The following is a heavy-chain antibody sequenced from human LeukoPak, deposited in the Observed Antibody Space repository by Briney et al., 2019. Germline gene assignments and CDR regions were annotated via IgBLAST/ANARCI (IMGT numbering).Heavy chain of an antibody. Sequence: PSETLSLTCTVSGDSISSSSYYWGWIRQPPGKGLEWIGSIYYSGSTYYNPSLKSRVTISVDTSKNQFSLKLSSVTAADTAVYYCVQGSGSGSYYNVFLNYYYYYYMDVWGKGTTVTVSS. CDR1: GDSISSSSYY. V-gene: IGHV4-39*01. D-gene: IGHD3-10*01. J-gene: IGHJ6*03. CDR2: IYYSGST. CDR3: VQGSGSGSYYNVFLNYYYYYYMDV.